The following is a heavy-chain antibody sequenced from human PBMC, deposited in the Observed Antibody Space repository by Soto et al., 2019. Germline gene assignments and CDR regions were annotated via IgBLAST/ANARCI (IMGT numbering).Heavy chain of an antibody. CDR2: ISSSSSYI. D-gene: IGHD6-19*01. Sequence: GGSLRLSCAASGFTFSSYSMNWVRQAPGKGLEWVSSISSSSSYIYYADSVKGRFTISRDNAKNSLYLQMNSLRAEDTAVYYCARDGGIAVAGTLDYWGQRTLVTVSS. CDR3: ARDGGIAVAGTLDY. J-gene: IGHJ4*02. V-gene: IGHV3-21*01. CDR1: GFTFSSYS.